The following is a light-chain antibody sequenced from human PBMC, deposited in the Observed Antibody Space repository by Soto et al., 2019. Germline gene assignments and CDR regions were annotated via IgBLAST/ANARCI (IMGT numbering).Light chain of an antibody. CDR1: QSINSN. CDR3: QQYNNWPLT. CDR2: GAS. J-gene: IGKJ4*01. V-gene: IGKV3-15*01. Sequence: EKVMTQSPATLSVSPGERATLSCRASQSINSNLAWFQQKPGQAPSLIMYGASTRATGIPARFSGSGSGTEFTLTISSLQSEDFAVYYCQQYNNWPLTFGGGTKVESK.